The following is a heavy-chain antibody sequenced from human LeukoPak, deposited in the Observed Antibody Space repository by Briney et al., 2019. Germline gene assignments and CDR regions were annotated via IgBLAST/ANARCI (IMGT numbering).Heavy chain of an antibody. J-gene: IGHJ4*02. D-gene: IGHD5-18*01. Sequence: SETLSLTCTVSGGSISSYYWSWIRQPPGKGLEWIVYFYYSGSTNYIPSLTSRVTISVDTSKNQFSLKLTSVTAADTAVYYCARHLRGYSYGPFDYWGQGTLVTVSS. CDR2: FYYSGST. CDR1: GGSISSYY. CDR3: ARHLRGYSYGPFDY. V-gene: IGHV4-59*08.